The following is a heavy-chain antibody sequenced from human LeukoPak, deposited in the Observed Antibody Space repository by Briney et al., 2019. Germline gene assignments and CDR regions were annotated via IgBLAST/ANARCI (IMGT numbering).Heavy chain of an antibody. D-gene: IGHD1-14*01. V-gene: IGHV3-74*01. CDR1: GFTFSSYW. CDR2: INSDGSST. Sequence: GGSLRLSCAASGFTFSSYWMHWVRQAPGKGLVWVSRINSDGSSTSYADSVKGRFTISRDNAKNTLYLQMNGLRAEDTAVYYCARGGSNRDFDIWGQGTMVTVSS. J-gene: IGHJ3*02. CDR3: ARGGSNRDFDI.